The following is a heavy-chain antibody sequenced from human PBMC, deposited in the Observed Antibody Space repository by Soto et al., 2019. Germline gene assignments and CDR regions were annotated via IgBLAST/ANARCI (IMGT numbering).Heavy chain of an antibody. CDR3: ARAGVVRGVISFDY. V-gene: IGHV4-30-2*01. J-gene: IGHJ4*02. CDR1: GGSNSSGGYS. Sequence: SETLSLTCAVSGGSNSSGGYSWSWIRQPPGKGLEWIGYIYHSGSTYYNPSLKSRVTISVDRSKNQFSLKLSSVTAADTAVYYRARAGVVRGVISFDYWGQGTLVTVSS. CDR2: IYHSGST. D-gene: IGHD3-10*01.